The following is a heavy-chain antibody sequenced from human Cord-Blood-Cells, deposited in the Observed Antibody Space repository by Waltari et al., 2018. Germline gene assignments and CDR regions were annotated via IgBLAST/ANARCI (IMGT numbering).Heavy chain of an antibody. Sequence: QVQLQESGPGLVKPSETLSLTCTVSGGSVSSGSYYWCWIRQPPGKGLEWIGYIYYSGSTNYNPSLKSRVTISVDTSKNQFSLKLSSVTAADTAVYYCARDRGRSSWATFDDWGQGTLVTVSS. D-gene: IGHD6-13*01. CDR2: IYYSGST. J-gene: IGHJ4*02. CDR3: ARDRGRSSWATFDD. V-gene: IGHV4-61*01. CDR1: GGSVSSGSYY.